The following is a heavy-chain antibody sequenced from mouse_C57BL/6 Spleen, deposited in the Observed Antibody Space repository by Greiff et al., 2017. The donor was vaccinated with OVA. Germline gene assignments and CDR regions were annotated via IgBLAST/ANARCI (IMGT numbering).Heavy chain of an antibody. V-gene: IGHV6-6*01. J-gene: IGHJ3*01. CDR3: TRRGLRLPFAY. CDR2: IRNKANNHAT. Sequence: EVMLVESGGGLVQPGGSMKLSCAASGFTFSDAWMDWVRQSPEKGLEWVAEIRNKANNHATYYAESVKGRFTISRDDSKSIVYLQMNSLRAEDTGIYYCTRRGLRLPFAYWGQGTLVTVSA. CDR1: GFTFSDAW. D-gene: IGHD1-2*01.